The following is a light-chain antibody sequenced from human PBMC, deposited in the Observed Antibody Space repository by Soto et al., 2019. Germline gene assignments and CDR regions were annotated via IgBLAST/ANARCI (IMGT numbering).Light chain of an antibody. V-gene: IGLV2-14*01. Sequence: QSALTQPASVSGSLGQSITISCTGTSSDVGGYNYVSWYQQHPGKAPKLLIYEVSNRPSGVSNRFSGSKSGNTASLTIAGLQAEDEADYYCSSHTSSTTLVVFGGGTQVTVL. CDR1: SSDVGGYNY. CDR2: EVS. CDR3: SSHTSSTTLVV. J-gene: IGLJ2*01.